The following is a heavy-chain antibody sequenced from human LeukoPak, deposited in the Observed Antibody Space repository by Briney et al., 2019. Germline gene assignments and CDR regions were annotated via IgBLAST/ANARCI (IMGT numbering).Heavy chain of an antibody. J-gene: IGHJ4*02. CDR1: GGSISSGSYY. D-gene: IGHD4-11*01. CDR2: INHSGST. CDR3: ARFSTVTSLLLFFDY. Sequence: PSQTLSLTCTVSGGSISSGSYYWSWIRQPAGKGLEWIGEINHSGSTNYNPSLKSRVTISVDTSKNQFSLKLSSVTAADTAVYYCARFSTVTSLLLFFDYWGQGTLVTVSS. V-gene: IGHV4-61*09.